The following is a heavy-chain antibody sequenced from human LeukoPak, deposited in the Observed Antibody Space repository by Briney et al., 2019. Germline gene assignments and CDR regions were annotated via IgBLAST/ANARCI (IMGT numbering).Heavy chain of an antibody. Sequence: GGSLRLSCAASGFTFSNYAMSWVRQAPGKGLEWVSAILGSGGSTYYADSVKGRFTVSRDNSKSTLYLQVNSLRAEDTALYYCAKWGDYDVLTGYYVPDYWGQGTLVTVSS. CDR3: AKWGDYDVLTGYYVPDY. CDR1: GFTFSNYA. CDR2: ILGSGGST. D-gene: IGHD3-9*01. J-gene: IGHJ4*02. V-gene: IGHV3-23*01.